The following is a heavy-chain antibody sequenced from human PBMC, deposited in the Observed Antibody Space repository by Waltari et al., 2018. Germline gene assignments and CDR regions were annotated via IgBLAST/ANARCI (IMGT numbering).Heavy chain of an antibody. CDR1: GFTFSSYG. D-gene: IGHD3-9*01. V-gene: IGHV3-33*01. CDR3: ARGEGDYDILTGSPDAFDI. CDR2: IWYDGSNK. Sequence: QVQLVESGGGVVQPGRSLRLSCAASGFTFSSYGMHWVRQAPGKGREWVAVIWYDGSNKYYADCVKGRFTISRDNSKNTLYLQMNSLRAEDTAVYYCARGEGDYDILTGSPDAFDIWGQGTMVTVSS. J-gene: IGHJ3*02.